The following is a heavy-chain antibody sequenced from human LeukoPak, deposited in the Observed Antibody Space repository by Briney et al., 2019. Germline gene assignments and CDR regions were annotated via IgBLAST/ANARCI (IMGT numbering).Heavy chain of an antibody. D-gene: IGHD3-10*01. CDR3: ARSTAMVRGVSSYYYGMDV. V-gene: IGHV1-69*13. CDR1: GGTFSSYA. J-gene: IGHJ6*02. CDR2: IIPIFGTA. Sequence: GASVKVSCKASGGTFSSYAISWVRQAPGQGLEWMGGIIPIFGTANYAQKFQGRVTITAGESTSTAYMELSSLRSEDTAVYYCARSTAMVRGVSSYYYGMDVWGQGTTVTVSS.